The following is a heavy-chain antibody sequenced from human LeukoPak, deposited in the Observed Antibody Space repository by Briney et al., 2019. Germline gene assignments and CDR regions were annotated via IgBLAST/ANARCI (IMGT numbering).Heavy chain of an antibody. Sequence: SETLSLTCGVSGYSISSGYYWGWIRQPPGKELEWIGGIYQSGSTYYNPSLKSRVTILADRSKNQFSLKLSSVTASDTAVYYCARHGRAMDVWGKGTTVTVSS. V-gene: IGHV4-38-2*01. CDR2: IYQSGST. CDR3: ARHGRAMDV. J-gene: IGHJ6*03. D-gene: IGHD1-26*01. CDR1: GYSISSGYY.